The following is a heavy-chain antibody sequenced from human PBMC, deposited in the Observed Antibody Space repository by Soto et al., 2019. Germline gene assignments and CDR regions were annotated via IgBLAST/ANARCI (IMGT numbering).Heavy chain of an antibody. J-gene: IGHJ4*02. CDR1: GWSINTYY. CDR2: INHSGST. D-gene: IGHD4-4*01. Sequence: PSETLSLTCTVSGWSINTYYWSWIRQPPGKGLEWIGEINHSGSTNYNPSLKSRVTISVDTSKNQFSLKLSSVTAADTAVYYCARQTGNTFDYWGQGTLVTVSS. V-gene: IGHV4-34*01. CDR3: ARQTGNTFDY.